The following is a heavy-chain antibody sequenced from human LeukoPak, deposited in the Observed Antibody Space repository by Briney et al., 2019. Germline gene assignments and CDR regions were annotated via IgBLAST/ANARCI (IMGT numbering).Heavy chain of an antibody. CDR3: TREVDTAMVTRFDN. Sequence: PPETPSLTCAVSGYSISSGYYWGWIRQPPGRGLEWIGIIYHSGSTYYNPSLKSRVTISVDTSTNKFSPKLSSVSAADTAVYYGTREVDTAMVTRFDNRGQGTLVTVSS. J-gene: IGHJ4*02. V-gene: IGHV4-38-2*02. D-gene: IGHD5-18*01. CDR1: GYSISSGYY. CDR2: IYHSGST.